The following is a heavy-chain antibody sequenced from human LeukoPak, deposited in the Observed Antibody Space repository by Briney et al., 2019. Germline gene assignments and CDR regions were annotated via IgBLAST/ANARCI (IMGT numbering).Heavy chain of an antibody. CDR1: GGFISSYY. Sequence: SETLSVTFMGTGGFISSYYWNWIRPPPGKGLAGMGYIYYSGSTNYNPSLKSRGTIPVVTSKNQFFLKLSSETAASSAVYYRARLAYKPYYFYGMDVWGQRTTVTVSS. J-gene: IGHJ6*02. CDR3: ARLAYKPYYFYGMDV. D-gene: IGHD1-14*01. CDR2: IYYSGST. V-gene: IGHV4-59*08.